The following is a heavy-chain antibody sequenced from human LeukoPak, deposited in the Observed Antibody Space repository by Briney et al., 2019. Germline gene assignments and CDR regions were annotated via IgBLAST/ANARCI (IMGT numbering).Heavy chain of an antibody. D-gene: IGHD2-15*01. CDR1: GFTFSSYS. J-gene: IGHJ6*03. CDR2: ISNSSGYI. V-gene: IGHV3-21*01. CDR3: ARDLLGHCSRGSCYYYYMGV. Sequence: GGSLRLSCAASGFTFSSYSMNWVRQAPGKGLEWVSSISNSSGYIYYADSLKGRFTISRDNAKNTLYLQMNSLRAEDTEVYYSARDLLGHCSRGSCYYYYMGVWGKGPRVTVPS.